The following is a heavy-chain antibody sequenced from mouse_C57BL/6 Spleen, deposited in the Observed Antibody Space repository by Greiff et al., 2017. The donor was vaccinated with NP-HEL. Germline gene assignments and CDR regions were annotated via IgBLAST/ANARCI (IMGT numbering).Heavy chain of an antibody. CDR2: IHPGSDST. J-gene: IGHJ3*01. V-gene: IGHV1-55*01. CDR3: AREWDSAFHRYWFDY. D-gene: IGHD3-3*01. Sequence: VQLQQSGAELVKPGASVKMSCKASGYTFTSYSITWVKQSPGKGLEWIGDIHPGSDSTNYNEKFKSKATLTVEKSSSTAYMQLSRLPSEDSAVYYCAREWDSAFHRYWFDYWGQGTPLTVS. CDR1: GYTFTSYS.